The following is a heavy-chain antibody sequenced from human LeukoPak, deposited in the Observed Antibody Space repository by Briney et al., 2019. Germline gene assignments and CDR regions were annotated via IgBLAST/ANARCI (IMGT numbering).Heavy chain of an antibody. V-gene: IGHV4-34*01. J-gene: IGHJ4*02. D-gene: IGHD3-3*01. CDR3: ARGPSRFWSGYYNRGGFDY. Sequence: NSSETLSLTCAVYGGSFSGYYWSWIRQPPGKGLEWIGEINHSGSTNYNPSLKSRVTISADTSKNQFSLKLSSVTAADTAVYYCARGPSRFWSGYYNRGGFDYWGQGTLVTVSS. CDR1: GGSFSGYY. CDR2: INHSGST.